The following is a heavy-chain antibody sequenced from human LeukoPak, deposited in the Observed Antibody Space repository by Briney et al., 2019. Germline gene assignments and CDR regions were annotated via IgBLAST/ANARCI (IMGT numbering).Heavy chain of an antibody. CDR1: GFTFSSYS. Sequence: GGSLRLSCAASGFTFSSYSMNWVRQAPGKGLEWVSSISSSSSCIYYADSVKGRFTISRDNAKNSLYLQMNSLRAEDTAVYYCARDGDYTAMVPYYFDYWGQGTLVTVSS. CDR3: ARDGDYTAMVPYYFDY. V-gene: IGHV3-21*01. D-gene: IGHD5-18*01. CDR2: ISSSSSCI. J-gene: IGHJ4*02.